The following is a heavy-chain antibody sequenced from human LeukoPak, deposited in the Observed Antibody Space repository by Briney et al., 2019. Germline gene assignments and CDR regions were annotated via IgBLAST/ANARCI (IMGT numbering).Heavy chain of an antibody. J-gene: IGHJ3*02. CDR3: ARPGYTAGYDI. D-gene: IGHD3-9*01. CDR1: GFTFSSYG. CDR2: MKGDGSEI. Sequence: GGSLRLSCAASGFTFSSYGMHWVRQAPGKGLEWVANMKGDGSEIYYVDSVKGRFTISRDNAKNLLYLQMNSLRAEDTAVYYCARPGYTAGYDIWGQGTLVTVSS. V-gene: IGHV3-7*01.